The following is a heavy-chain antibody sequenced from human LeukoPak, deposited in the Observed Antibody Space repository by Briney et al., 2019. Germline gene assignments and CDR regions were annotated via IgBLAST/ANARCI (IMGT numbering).Heavy chain of an antibody. V-gene: IGHV3-30*02. D-gene: IGHD3-3*01. CDR1: GFTFSSYG. J-gene: IGHJ6*03. CDR2: IRYDGSNK. CDR3: AAIFGVVMDMDV. Sequence: GGSVRLSCAASGFTFSSYGMHWVRQAPGKGLEWVAFIRYDGSNKYYADSVKGRFTISRDNSKNTLYLQMNSLRAEDTAVYYCAAIFGVVMDMDVWGKGTTVTVSS.